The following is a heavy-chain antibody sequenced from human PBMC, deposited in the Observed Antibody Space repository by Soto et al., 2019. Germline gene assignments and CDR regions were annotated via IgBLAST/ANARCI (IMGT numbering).Heavy chain of an antibody. Sequence: PSETLSLTCTVSGGSISSGGYHWSWIRQHPGKGLEWIGDIYHSGSTYYNPSLKSRVTISVDTSKNQFSLKLSSVTAADTAVYYCARDTHSGTYYGPFDYWGQGTLVTVS. CDR1: GGSISSGGYH. D-gene: IGHD1-26*01. CDR3: ARDTHSGTYYGPFDY. CDR2: IYHSGST. V-gene: IGHV4-31*03. J-gene: IGHJ4*02.